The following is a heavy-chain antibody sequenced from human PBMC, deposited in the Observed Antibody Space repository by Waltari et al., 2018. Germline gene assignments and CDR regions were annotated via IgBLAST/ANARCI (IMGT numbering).Heavy chain of an antibody. V-gene: IGHV3-7*01. J-gene: IGHJ6*03. Sequence: EVQLVESGGGLVQPGGSLRLSCAASGFTFSSYWMRWVRQAQGKGLEWVANIKQEGSEKYYVGSVKGRFTITRNNAKNSLYLQMNSLRAEDTAVYYGARGSLSSSWSYYKDVWGKGTTVTVSS. D-gene: IGHD6-13*01. CDR1: GFTFSSYW. CDR3: ARGSLSSSWSYYKDV. CDR2: IKQEGSEK.